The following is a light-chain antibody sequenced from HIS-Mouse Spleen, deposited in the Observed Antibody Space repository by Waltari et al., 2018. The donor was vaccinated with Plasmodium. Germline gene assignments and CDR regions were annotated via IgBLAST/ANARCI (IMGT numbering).Light chain of an antibody. Sequence: SYELTQPSSVSVSPGQTARITCSGDVLAKKQYARWFQQKPGQAPVLVIYKDSERPSGIPERFSGSSSGTTVTLTISGAQVEDEADYYCYSAADNNWVFGGGTKLTVL. V-gene: IGLV3-27*01. CDR3: YSAADNNWV. CDR1: VLAKKQY. J-gene: IGLJ3*02. CDR2: KDS.